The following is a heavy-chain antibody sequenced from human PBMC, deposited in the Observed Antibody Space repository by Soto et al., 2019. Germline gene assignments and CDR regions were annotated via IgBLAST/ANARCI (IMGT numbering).Heavy chain of an antibody. J-gene: IGHJ6*02. CDR1: GFTFSSYG. V-gene: IGHV3-30*18. CDR3: DKDLYYHTRGYYSYSGMDV. CDR2: ISYDGSNK. Sequence: GGSLRLSCAASGFTFSSYGMHWVRQAPGKGLEWVAVISYDGSNKYYADSVKGRFTISRDNSKNTLYLQMNSLRAEDTAVYYCDKDLYYHTRGYYSYSGMDVCRQGPTVTV. D-gene: IGHD3-22*01.